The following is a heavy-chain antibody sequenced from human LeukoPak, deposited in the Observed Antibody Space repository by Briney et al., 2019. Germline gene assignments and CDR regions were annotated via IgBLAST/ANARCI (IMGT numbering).Heavy chain of an antibody. CDR1: GASVSSGSYY. V-gene: IGHV4-61*01. Sequence: SETLSLTCNVSGASVSSGSYYWSWIRQPPGKELEWIGYIYYSGSTSYNPSLKSRVTISVDRSKNQFSLKLSSVTAADTAVYYCARGTTTVTEYYFDYWGQGTLVTVSS. CDR2: IYYSGST. CDR3: ARGTTTVTEYYFDY. D-gene: IGHD4-17*01. J-gene: IGHJ4*02.